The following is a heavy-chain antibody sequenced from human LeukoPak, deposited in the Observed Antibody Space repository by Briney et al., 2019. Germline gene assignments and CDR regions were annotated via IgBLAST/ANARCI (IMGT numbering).Heavy chain of an antibody. J-gene: IGHJ4*02. V-gene: IGHV3-30*09. CDR3: ARYRGSNGLDY. Sequence: PGGSLRLSCAASGLTFSSYAIHWVRQAPGKGLEWVAVISYDGNYKYYTDSVKGRFAISRDNSKNTLYLQMNSLRADDTAVYYCARYRGSNGLDYWGQGTLVTVSS. D-gene: IGHD2-8*01. CDR2: ISYDGNYK. CDR1: GLTFSSYA.